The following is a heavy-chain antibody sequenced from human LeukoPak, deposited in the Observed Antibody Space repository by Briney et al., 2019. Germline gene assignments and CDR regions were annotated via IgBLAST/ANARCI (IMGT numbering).Heavy chain of an antibody. CDR2: IYYSGST. CDR3: ARHLAYYDILTGYYGVFDY. J-gene: IGHJ4*02. V-gene: IGHV4-59*08. D-gene: IGHD3-9*01. Sequence: SETLSLTCTVSGGSISSYYWSWIRQPPGKGLERIGYIYYSGSTNYNPSLKSRVTISVDTSKNQFSLKLSSVTAADTAVYYCARHLAYYDILTGYYGVFDYWGQGTLVTVSS. CDR1: GGSISSYY.